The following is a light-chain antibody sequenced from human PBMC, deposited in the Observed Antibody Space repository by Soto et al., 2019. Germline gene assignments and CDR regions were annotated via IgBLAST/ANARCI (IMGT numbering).Light chain of an antibody. Sequence: DIQMTQSPSSLSASVGDEVTITCRASQTIMTYVNWYQLKPGKPPRLLIDAASSLQSGVPSRFSGSGSGTDFTLTSSSLQPEDFATYSCQQSYNSPQTFGRGTRLEIK. CDR3: QQSYNSPQT. CDR2: AAS. J-gene: IGKJ5*01. V-gene: IGKV1-39*01. CDR1: QTIMTY.